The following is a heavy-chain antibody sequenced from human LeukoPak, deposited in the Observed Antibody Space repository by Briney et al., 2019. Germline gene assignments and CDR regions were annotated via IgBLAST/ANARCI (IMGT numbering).Heavy chain of an antibody. V-gene: IGHV4-39*01. Sequence: SETLSLTCTVSGGSISSSSYYWGWIRQPPGKGLEWIGSIYCSGRTYYNPPLRSRVTISVDTTKNQFSLKLSSVTAADTAVYYGARNRGWFDPGGQGTLASVFS. CDR3: ARNRGWFDP. CDR1: GGSISSSSYY. J-gene: IGHJ5*02. CDR2: IYCSGRT.